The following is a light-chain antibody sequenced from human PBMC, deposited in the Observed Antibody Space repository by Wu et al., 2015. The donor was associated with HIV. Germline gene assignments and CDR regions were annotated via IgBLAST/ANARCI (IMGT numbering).Light chain of an antibody. J-gene: IGKJ2*03. V-gene: IGKV1-5*03. Sequence: DIQMTQSPSTLSASVGDRVTITCRASQSISSWLAWYQQKPGKAPELLISQASSLESGVPSRFSGSGSGTEFTLTITSLQPDDFATYYCQQYNSYSLSSFGQGTKAGDQT. CDR3: QQYNSYSLSS. CDR2: QAS. CDR1: QSISSW.